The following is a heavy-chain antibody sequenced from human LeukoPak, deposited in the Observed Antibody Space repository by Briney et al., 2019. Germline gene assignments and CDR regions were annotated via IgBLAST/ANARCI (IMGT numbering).Heavy chain of an antibody. Sequence: GGSLRLSCAASGFTFSSYWMHWVRQVPGKGLVWVSRINGDGSSADYADSVKGRFTISRDSSKNTLYLQMNSLRPEDTAVCYCARARPSMWIDYWGQGTLVTVSS. D-gene: IGHD5-12*01. CDR1: GFTFSSYW. J-gene: IGHJ4*02. CDR3: ARARPSMWIDY. CDR2: INGDGSSA. V-gene: IGHV3-74*01.